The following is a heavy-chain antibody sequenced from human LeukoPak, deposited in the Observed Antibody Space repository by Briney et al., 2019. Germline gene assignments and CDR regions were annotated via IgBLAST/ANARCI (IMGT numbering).Heavy chain of an antibody. Sequence: GRSLRLSCAASGFTFSSYAMHWVRQAPGKGLEWVAVISYDGSNKYYADSVKGRFAISRDNSKNTLYLQMNSLRAEDTAVYYCAREAGTVVPAAHFDYWGQGILVTVSS. CDR1: GFTFSSYA. D-gene: IGHD2-2*01. J-gene: IGHJ4*02. V-gene: IGHV3-30*09. CDR2: ISYDGSNK. CDR3: AREAGTVVPAAHFDY.